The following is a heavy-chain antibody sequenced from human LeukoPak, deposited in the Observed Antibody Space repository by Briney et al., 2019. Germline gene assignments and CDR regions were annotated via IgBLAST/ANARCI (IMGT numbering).Heavy chain of an antibody. V-gene: IGHV4-34*01. J-gene: IGHJ4*02. D-gene: IGHD2-2*01. CDR1: GGSFSGYY. CDR3: ARSRSTSCYRCKSRVVFFDC. CDR2: INHSGST. Sequence: PSETLSLTCAVYGGSFSGYYWSWIRQPPGKGLEWIGEINHSGSTNYNPSLKSRVTISVDTSKNQFSLKLSSVTAADTAVYYCARSRSTSCYRCKSRVVFFDCWGQGTLVTVSS.